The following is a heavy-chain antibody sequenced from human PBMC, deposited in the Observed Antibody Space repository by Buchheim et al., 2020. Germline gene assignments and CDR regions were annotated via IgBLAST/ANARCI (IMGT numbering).Heavy chain of an antibody. CDR2: MNPNSGNT. CDR3: ARDTLWFGDEWLNWFDP. D-gene: IGHD3-10*01. CDR1: GYTFTSYD. Sequence: QVQLVQSGAEVKKPGASVKVSCKASGYTFTSYDIHWVRQVTGQGLEWMGRMNPNSGNTGYAQKFQGRVTMTRNTSISTAYMELSSLRSEDTAVYYCARDTLWFGDEWLNWFDPWGQGTL. V-gene: IGHV1-8*01. J-gene: IGHJ5*02.